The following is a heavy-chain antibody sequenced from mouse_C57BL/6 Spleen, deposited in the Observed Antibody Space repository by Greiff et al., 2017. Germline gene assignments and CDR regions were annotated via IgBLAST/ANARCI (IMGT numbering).Heavy chain of an antibody. D-gene: IGHD1-1*01. CDR3: ARLTTDYAMDY. CDR1: GYTFTSYD. J-gene: IGHJ4*01. CDR2: IYPRDGST. Sequence: VQLQESGPELVKPGASVKLSCKASGYTFTSYDINWVKQRPGQGLEWIGWIYPRDGSTKYNEKFKGKATLTVDTSSSTAYMELHSLTSEDSAVYFCARLTTDYAMDYWGQGTSVTVSS. V-gene: IGHV1-85*01.